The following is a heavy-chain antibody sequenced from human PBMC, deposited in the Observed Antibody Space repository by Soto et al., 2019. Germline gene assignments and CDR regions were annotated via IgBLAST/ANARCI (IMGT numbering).Heavy chain of an antibody. CDR3: ASVAPPTNIAARPEFYYYYYMDV. J-gene: IGHJ6*03. Sequence: TSETLSLTCTVSGGSISSSSYYWGWIRQPPGKGLEWIGSIYYSGSTYYNPSLKSRVTISVDTSKNQFSLKLSSVTAADTAVYYCASVAPPTNIAARPEFYYYYYMDVWGKGTTVTVSS. CDR2: IYYSGST. D-gene: IGHD6-6*01. V-gene: IGHV4-39*01. CDR1: GGSISSSSYY.